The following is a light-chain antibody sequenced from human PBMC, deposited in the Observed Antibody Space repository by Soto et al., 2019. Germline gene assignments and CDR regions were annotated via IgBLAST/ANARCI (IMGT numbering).Light chain of an antibody. Sequence: DIQMTQSPSSVSASVGDRVTITCRATQVISSWLAWYQQKPGKAPKLLIYATSNLQSGVPSRFSGSGSGTDFTLTFTSLQPEDFATYYCQQANSFPYTFGQGTKLEIK. CDR2: ATS. CDR3: QQANSFPYT. CDR1: QVISSW. V-gene: IGKV1-12*01. J-gene: IGKJ2*01.